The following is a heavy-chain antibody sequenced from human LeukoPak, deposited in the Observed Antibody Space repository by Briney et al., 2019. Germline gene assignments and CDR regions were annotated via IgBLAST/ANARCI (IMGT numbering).Heavy chain of an antibody. CDR3: GTGLGFYYDY. J-gene: IGHJ4*02. V-gene: IGHV3-74*03. D-gene: IGHD2/OR15-2a*01. CDR2: VNSYGTGT. Sequence: AGGSLRLSCAASGLTFANYWMHWVRQAPGKGLVWVSRVNSYGTGTTDADSVKGRFTISRDNAKNTVYLQMNSLRAEDTAVYYCGTGLGFYYDYWGQGTLVTVSS. CDR1: GLTFANYW.